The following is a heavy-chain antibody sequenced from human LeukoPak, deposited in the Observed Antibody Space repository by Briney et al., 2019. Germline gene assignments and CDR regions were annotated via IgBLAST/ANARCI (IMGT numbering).Heavy chain of an antibody. V-gene: IGHV4-39*07. D-gene: IGHD2-21*02. J-gene: IGHJ6*02. Sequence: PSETLSLTCTVSGGSISSSSYYWGWIRQPPGMGLEWIGNIYYSGSTYYNPSLKSRVTISVDTSKNQFSLKLSSVTAADTAVYYCAREPRSYCGGDCYTVWGQGTTVTVSS. CDR1: GGSISSSSYY. CDR3: AREPRSYCGGDCYTV. CDR2: IYYSGST.